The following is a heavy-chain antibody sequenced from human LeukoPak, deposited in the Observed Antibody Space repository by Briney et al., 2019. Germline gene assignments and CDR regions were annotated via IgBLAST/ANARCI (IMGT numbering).Heavy chain of an antibody. CDR2: ISYDGSNK. CDR1: GFDFSSDA. D-gene: IGHD6-25*01. V-gene: IGHV3-30-3*01. Sequence: PGGSLRLSCAASGFDFSSDAMHWVRQAPGKGLEWVAVISYDGSNKYYADSVKGRFTVSRDNSRNTMYLQMNSLRPEDTAVYYCARDLIAAAVYWGQGTLVTVSS. CDR3: ARDLIAAAVY. J-gene: IGHJ4*02.